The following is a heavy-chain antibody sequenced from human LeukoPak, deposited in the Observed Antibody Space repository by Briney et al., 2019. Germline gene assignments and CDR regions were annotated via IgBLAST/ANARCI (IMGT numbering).Heavy chain of an antibody. J-gene: IGHJ4*02. CDR3: ARVPMRYSSHFDY. Sequence: ASVKVSCKASGYTFTSYDINWVRQATGQGLEWMGWMNPNSGNTGCAQKFQGRVTMTRNTSISTAYMELSSLRSEDTAVYYCARVPMRYSSHFDYWGQGTLVTVSS. CDR1: GYTFTSYD. V-gene: IGHV1-8*01. CDR2: MNPNSGNT. D-gene: IGHD6-19*01.